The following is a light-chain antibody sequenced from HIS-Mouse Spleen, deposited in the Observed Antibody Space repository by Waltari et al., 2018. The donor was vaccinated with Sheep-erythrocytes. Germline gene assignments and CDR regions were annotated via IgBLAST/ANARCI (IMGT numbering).Light chain of an antibody. CDR3: CSYAGSYNHV. J-gene: IGLJ1*01. V-gene: IGLV2-11*01. Sequence: QSALPQPRSVSGSPGQSVTISCTGTSSDVGAYNYLSWYQQHPGKAPKLMIYDVSKRPSGVPDRFSGSKSGNTASLTISGLQAEDEADYYCCSYAGSYNHVFATGTKVTVL. CDR1: SSDVGAYNY. CDR2: DVS.